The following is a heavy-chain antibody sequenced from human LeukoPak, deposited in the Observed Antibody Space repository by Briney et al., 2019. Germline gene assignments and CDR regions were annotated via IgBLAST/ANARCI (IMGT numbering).Heavy chain of an antibody. Sequence: PGGPLRLSCAASGFTFSDKNMTWLRQAPGRGLEWVSYISRSGSTIYYAGSVKGRLTISRDNAKNSLYLQMNSLRAEDTAVYFCARRHYNSSGYDYWGQGTLVTVSS. CDR2: ISRSGSTI. CDR1: GFTFSDKN. V-gene: IGHV3-11*04. CDR3: ARRHYNSSGYDY. J-gene: IGHJ4*02. D-gene: IGHD3-22*01.